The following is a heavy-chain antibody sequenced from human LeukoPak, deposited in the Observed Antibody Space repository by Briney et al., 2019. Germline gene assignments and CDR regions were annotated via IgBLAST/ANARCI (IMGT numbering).Heavy chain of an antibody. CDR1: GYSISCGYY. V-gene: IGHV4-38-2*02. CDR2: IYHSGST. D-gene: IGHD3-22*01. CDR3: AREGITMIKAPVAFDI. J-gene: IGHJ3*02. Sequence: KPSETLSLTCTVSGYSISCGYYWGWIRQPPGKGLEWIGSIYHSGSTYYNTSLKSRVTISVDTSTNQFSMKLSSVTAADTAVYYCAREGITMIKAPVAFDIWGQGTMVTVSS.